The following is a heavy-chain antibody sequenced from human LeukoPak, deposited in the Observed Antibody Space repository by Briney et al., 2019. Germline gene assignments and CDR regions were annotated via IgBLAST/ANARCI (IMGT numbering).Heavy chain of an antibody. V-gene: IGHV3-30*04. CDR2: ISYDGSNK. Sequence: GSLRLSCAASGFTLSSYAMHWVRQAPGKGLEWVAVISYDGSNKYYADSVKGRFTISRDNSKNTLYLQMNSLRAEDTAVYYCARDHRNAAFDIWGQGTMVTVSS. CDR1: GFTLSSYA. CDR3: ARDHRNAAFDI. J-gene: IGHJ3*02. D-gene: IGHD1-1*01.